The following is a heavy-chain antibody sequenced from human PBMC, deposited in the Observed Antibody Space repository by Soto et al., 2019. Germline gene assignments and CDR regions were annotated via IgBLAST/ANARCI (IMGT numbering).Heavy chain of an antibody. V-gene: IGHV4-39*01. CDR1: GGSIGGSSYY. D-gene: IGHD2-2*01. CDR2: IYYSGST. J-gene: IGHJ6*03. CDR3: ARPAAMGEGYYYYYYMDV. Sequence: SETLCLTYTVSGGSIGGSSYYWGWIRQPPGKGLEWIGSIYYSGSTYYNPSLKSRVTISVDTSKNQFSLKLSSVTAADTAVYYCARPAAMGEGYYYYYYMDVWGKGTTVTVSS.